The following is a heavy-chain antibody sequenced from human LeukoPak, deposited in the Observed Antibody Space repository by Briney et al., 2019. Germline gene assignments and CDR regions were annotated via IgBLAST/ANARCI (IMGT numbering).Heavy chain of an antibody. Sequence: PGGSLRLSCAASGFTFDDYGMSWVRQAPGKGLERVSGVNWNGGSTGYADSVKGRFTISRDNAKNSLYLQMNSLRDEDTALYYCARRGVISGYFDYWGQGTLVTVSS. D-gene: IGHD3-22*01. CDR2: VNWNGGST. CDR3: ARRGVISGYFDY. J-gene: IGHJ4*02. CDR1: GFTFDDYG. V-gene: IGHV3-20*04.